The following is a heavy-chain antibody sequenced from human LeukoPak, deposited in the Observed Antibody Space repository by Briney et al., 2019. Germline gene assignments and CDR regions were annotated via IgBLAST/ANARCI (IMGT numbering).Heavy chain of an antibody. Sequence: GGSLRLSCAASGFTFSNYWMTWVRQAPGKGLEWVANIKQDGSEKNYAASVKGRFTISRDNAKNSLYLQMNSLRAEDTAVYYCAREDYGGNSGIFDYWGQGTLVTVSS. D-gene: IGHD4-23*01. CDR2: IKQDGSEK. CDR1: GFTFSNYW. CDR3: AREDYGGNSGIFDY. J-gene: IGHJ4*02. V-gene: IGHV3-7*01.